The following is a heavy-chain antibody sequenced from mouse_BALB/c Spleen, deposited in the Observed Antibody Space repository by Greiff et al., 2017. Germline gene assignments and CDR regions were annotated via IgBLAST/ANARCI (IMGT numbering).Heavy chain of an antibody. D-gene: IGHD1-1*01. CDR1: GFNIKDTY. CDR2: IDPANGNT. Sequence: EVQLVESGAELVKPGASVKLSCTASGFNIKDTYMHWVKQRPEQGLEWIGRIDPANGNTKYDPKFQGKATITADTSSNTAYLQLSSLTSEDTAVYYGAKGGYYGNYAMDYWGQGTSVTVSS. J-gene: IGHJ4*01. V-gene: IGHV14-3*02. CDR3: AKGGYYGNYAMDY.